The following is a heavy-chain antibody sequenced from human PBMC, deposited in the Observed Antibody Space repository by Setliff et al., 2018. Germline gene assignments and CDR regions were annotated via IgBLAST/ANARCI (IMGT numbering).Heavy chain of an antibody. CDR1: GYTFTAYY. CDR3: ARAGRNNYDSSGYYYDLYYYNDIDV. Sequence: ASVKVSCKASGYTFTAYYMHWVRQAPGQGLEWMGYINPHSGAIDYAQKFKGRVTMTRDTSISTAYLDLSRLTSDDTAVYYCARAGRNNYDSSGYYYDLYYYNDIDVWGKGTTVTVSS. D-gene: IGHD3-22*01. J-gene: IGHJ6*03. CDR2: INPHSGAI. V-gene: IGHV1-2*02.